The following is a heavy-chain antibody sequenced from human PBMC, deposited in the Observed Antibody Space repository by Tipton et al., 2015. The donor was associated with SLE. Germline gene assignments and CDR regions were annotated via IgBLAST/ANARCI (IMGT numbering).Heavy chain of an antibody. CDR3: ASLLWGGWPFDH. V-gene: IGHV4-61*02. J-gene: IGHJ4*02. D-gene: IGHD6-19*01. CDR2: IYVSGST. Sequence: TLSLTCTVTGGSISSGFYYWSWIRQPAGKGLEWIGRIYVSGSTNYNPSLNSRVTISLDTSKNQFSLKVNSVTAADTAVYYCASLLWGGWPFDHWGQGTLVTVSS. CDR1: GGSISSGFYY.